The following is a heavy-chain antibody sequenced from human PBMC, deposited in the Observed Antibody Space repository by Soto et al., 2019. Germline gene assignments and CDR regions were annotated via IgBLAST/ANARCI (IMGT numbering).Heavy chain of an antibody. CDR3: AKGRSYYYYYVVDV. V-gene: IGHV3-23*01. J-gene: IGHJ6*04. CDR1: GFTFSSCA. Sequence: PGGSLRLSCAASGFTFSSCAMGWVRQAPGKGLEWVSDIIDSGGSTYYADSVKGRFTISRDNSKSTLYLQMNSLRAEDTALYYCAKGRSYYYYYVVDVWGKGTSVTVSS. CDR2: IIDSGGST.